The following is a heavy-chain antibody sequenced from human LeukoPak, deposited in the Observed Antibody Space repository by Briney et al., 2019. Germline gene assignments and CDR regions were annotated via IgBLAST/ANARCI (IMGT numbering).Heavy chain of an antibody. D-gene: IGHD3-22*01. V-gene: IGHV3-23*01. CDR3: AKDPSVPYYYDSSGYNGS. J-gene: IGHJ4*02. Sequence: GGSLRLSCAASGFTFSSYAMSWVRQAPGKGLEWVSAISGSGGSTYYADSVKGRFTISRDNSKNTLYLQMNSLRAEDTAVYYCAKDPSVPYYYDSSGYNGSWGQGTLVTVSS. CDR1: GFTFSSYA. CDR2: ISGSGGST.